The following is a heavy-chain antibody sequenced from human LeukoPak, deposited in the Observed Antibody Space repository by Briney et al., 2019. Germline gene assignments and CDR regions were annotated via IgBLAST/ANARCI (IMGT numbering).Heavy chain of an antibody. Sequence: GSLRLPCAASGFTFSSNSMNWVRQPPGKGLEWVSSISSSSSYIYSADSVKGRFTISRDNAKNSLYLQMNSLRAEDTAVYYCARDVYDFWSGQNWFDPWGQGTLVTVSS. D-gene: IGHD3-3*01. CDR3: ARDVYDFWSGQNWFDP. J-gene: IGHJ5*02. V-gene: IGHV3-21*01. CDR2: ISSSSSYI. CDR1: GFTFSSNS.